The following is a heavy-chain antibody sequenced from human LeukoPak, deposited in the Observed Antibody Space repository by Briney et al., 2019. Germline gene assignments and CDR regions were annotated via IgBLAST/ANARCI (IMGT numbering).Heavy chain of an antibody. CDR2: IYYSGST. CDR1: GGSISSGDYY. V-gene: IGHV4-30-4*01. J-gene: IGHJ5*02. CDR3: ARSHITIFGGSNWFDP. Sequence: SQTLSLTCTVSGGSISSGDYYWSWIRQPPGKGLEWIGYIYYSGSTYYNPSLKSRVTISVDTSKNQFSLKLSSVTAADTAVYYCARSHITIFGGSNWFDPWGREPWSPSPQ. D-gene: IGHD3-3*01.